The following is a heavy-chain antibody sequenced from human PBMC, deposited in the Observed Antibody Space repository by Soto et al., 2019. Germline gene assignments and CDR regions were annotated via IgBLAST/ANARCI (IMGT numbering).Heavy chain of an antibody. CDR2: IYYSGST. CDR1: GGSISSGGYY. V-gene: IGHV4-31*03. J-gene: IGHJ4*02. D-gene: IGHD3-10*01. CDR3: ARRPGLLWFGEAFDY. Sequence: QVQLQESGPGVVKPSQTLSLTCTVSGGSISSGGYYWSWIRQHPGKGLGWNGYIYYSGSTYYNPSLKRRVTISVDTSKNQFSLKLSSVTAADTAVYYCARRPGLLWFGEAFDYWGQGTLVSVSS.